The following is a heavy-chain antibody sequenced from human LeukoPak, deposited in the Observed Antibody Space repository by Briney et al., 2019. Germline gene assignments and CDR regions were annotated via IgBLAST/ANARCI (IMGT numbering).Heavy chain of an antibody. V-gene: IGHV3-43*02. D-gene: IGHD1-1*01. Sequence: GGSLRLSCAASGFIFAAYAMHWVRQVPGKGLEWVSLINGDGGRTFYADPVRGRFTISRDNSKNSLYLQMSGLRPEDTAFFYCAKATGHGDFRTDYWGQGTLVTVSS. CDR2: INGDGGRT. CDR3: AKATGHGDFRTDY. J-gene: IGHJ4*02. CDR1: GFIFAAYA.